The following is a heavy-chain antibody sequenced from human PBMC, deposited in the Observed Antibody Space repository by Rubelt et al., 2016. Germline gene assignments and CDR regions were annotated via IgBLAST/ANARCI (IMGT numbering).Heavy chain of an antibody. CDR3: ARFEVSGYDPDC. V-gene: IGHV3-23*04. CDR1: GFTFSNYA. J-gene: IGHJ4*02. CDR2: ITGSGATT. Sequence: EVQLVESGGGLVQPGGSLRLSCAASGFTFSNYAMSWVRQAPGKGLEWVSVITGSGATTYYADSVKGRFTISRDNSKNMLYLRMNNLRAEDMAVYYCARFEVSGYDPDCWGQGTLVTVSS. D-gene: IGHD5-12*01.